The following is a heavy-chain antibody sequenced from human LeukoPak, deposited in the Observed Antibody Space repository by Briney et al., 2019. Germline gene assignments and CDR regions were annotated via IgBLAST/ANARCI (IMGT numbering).Heavy chain of an antibody. Sequence: SVKVSCKASGGTFSSYAISWVRQAPGQGLEWMGGIIPIFGTANYAQKFQGRVTITADESTSTAYMELSSLRSEDTAVYYCARGPQYCSSTSCYANYYYYYGMDVWGQGTLVTVSS. CDR2: IIPIFGTA. CDR3: ARGPQYCSSTSCYANYYYYYGMDV. V-gene: IGHV1-69*13. CDR1: GGTFSSYA. D-gene: IGHD2-2*01. J-gene: IGHJ6*02.